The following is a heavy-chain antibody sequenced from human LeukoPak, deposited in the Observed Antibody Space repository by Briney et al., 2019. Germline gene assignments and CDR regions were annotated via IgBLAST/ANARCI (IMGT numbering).Heavy chain of an antibody. V-gene: IGHV1-69*13. Sequence: ASVKVSCKASGGTFSSYAISWVRQAPGQGLEWTGGIIPIFGTANYAQKFQGRVTITADESTSTAYMELSSLRSEDTAVYYCARGYYDSKGNFDYWGQGTLVTVSS. CDR2: IIPIFGTA. J-gene: IGHJ4*02. CDR3: ARGYYDSKGNFDY. D-gene: IGHD3-22*01. CDR1: GGTFSSYA.